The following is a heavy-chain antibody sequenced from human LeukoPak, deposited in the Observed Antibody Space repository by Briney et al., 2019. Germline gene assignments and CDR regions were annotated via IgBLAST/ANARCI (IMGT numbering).Heavy chain of an antibody. J-gene: IGHJ5*02. V-gene: IGHV3-9*01. D-gene: IGHD3-10*01. Sequence: GGSLRLSCAASGFTFDDYAMHWVRQAPGKGLEWVSGISWNSGSMGYADSVKGRFTISRDNTKNSLYLQMNSLRAEDTALYYCAKDFSYYYGSGSYYGTWGQGTLVTVSS. CDR3: AKDFSYYYGSGSYYGT. CDR2: ISWNSGSM. CDR1: GFTFDDYA.